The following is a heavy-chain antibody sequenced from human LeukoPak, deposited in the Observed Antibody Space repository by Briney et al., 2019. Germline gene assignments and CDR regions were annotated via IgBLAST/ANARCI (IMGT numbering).Heavy chain of an antibody. Sequence: PGGSLRLSCATSGLTFGSHAMSWVRQAPGKGLEWVSSISAGGGGTSYADSVKGRITISRDNSKNTVYLQMNSLRAEDTAVYFCVKTFQYSSNWYDYRGQGTLVTVSS. CDR1: GLTFGSHA. V-gene: IGHV3-23*01. CDR2: ISAGGGGT. D-gene: IGHD6-6*01. CDR3: VKTFQYSSNWYDY. J-gene: IGHJ5*01.